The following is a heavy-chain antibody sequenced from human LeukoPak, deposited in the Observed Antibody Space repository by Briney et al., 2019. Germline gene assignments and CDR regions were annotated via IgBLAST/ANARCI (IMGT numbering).Heavy chain of an antibody. D-gene: IGHD5/OR15-5a*01. Sequence: ASVKASCKASGYTFTSYAMNWVRQAPGQGLEWMGWINAGNGNTKYSQKFQGRVTITRDTSASTAYMELSSLRSEDTAVYYCARPKALRGAFDIWGQGTMVTVSS. CDR2: INAGNGNT. CDR3: ARPKALRGAFDI. V-gene: IGHV1-3*01. CDR1: GYTFTSYA. J-gene: IGHJ3*02.